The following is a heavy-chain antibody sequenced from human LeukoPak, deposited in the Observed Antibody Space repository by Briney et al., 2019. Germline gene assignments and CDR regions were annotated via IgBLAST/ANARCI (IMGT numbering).Heavy chain of an antibody. D-gene: IGHD5-18*01. J-gene: IGHJ3*02. CDR1: GFTFSDYY. V-gene: IGHV3-11*01. Sequence: GGSLRLSCAASGFTFSDYYMSWIRQAPGKGLEWVSYISSSGSTIYYADSVKGRFTISRDNAKNSLYLQMNSLRAEDTAVYYCARHARRIQLWGDYDAFDIWGQGTMVTVSS. CDR2: ISSSGSTI. CDR3: ARHARRIQLWGDYDAFDI.